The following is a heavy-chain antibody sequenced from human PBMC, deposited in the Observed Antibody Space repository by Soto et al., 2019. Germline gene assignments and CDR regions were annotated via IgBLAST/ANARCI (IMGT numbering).Heavy chain of an antibody. D-gene: IGHD6-13*01. CDR3: ARSQGSSSSLEIYYYYYYGKGV. J-gene: IGHJ6*02. V-gene: IGHV1-69*13. Sequence: GASVKVSCKASGGTFSSYAIGWVRQAPGQGLERMGGIIPISETINYAQKFQGRVTITADESKSTVYMELSSQRSEDTAVYYCARSQGSSSSLEIYYYYYYGKGVWGQRTTVRVAS. CDR2: IIPISETI. CDR1: GGTFSSYA.